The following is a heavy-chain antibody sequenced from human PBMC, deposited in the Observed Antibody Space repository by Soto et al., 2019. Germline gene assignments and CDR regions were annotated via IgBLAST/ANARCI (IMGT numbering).Heavy chain of an antibody. Sequence: EVQLLESGGGLVQPGGSLRLSCAASGFTFSNYAMSWVRQAPGKRLEWVSAIGGSGGSTYYADSVKGRFTISRDNSKNTLYLQMTSLRAEDTAVYYCATGRSPSGDYYFDYWGQGTLVTVSS. V-gene: IGHV3-23*01. CDR3: ATGRSPSGDYYFDY. CDR2: IGGSGGST. D-gene: IGHD4-17*01. J-gene: IGHJ4*02. CDR1: GFTFSNYA.